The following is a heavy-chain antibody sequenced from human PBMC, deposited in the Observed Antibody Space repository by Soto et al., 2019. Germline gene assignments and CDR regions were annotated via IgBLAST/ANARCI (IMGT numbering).Heavy chain of an antibody. CDR1: GGSISSSSYY. J-gene: IGHJ4*02. CDR3: ARQPNPDFVDY. D-gene: IGHD3-3*01. CDR2: IYYSGST. Sequence: SETLSLTCTVSGGSISSSSYYWGWIRQPPGKGLEWIGSIYYSGSTYYNPSLKSRVTISVDTSKNQFSLKLSSVTAADTAVYYCARQPNPDFVDYWGQGTLVTVSS. V-gene: IGHV4-39*01.